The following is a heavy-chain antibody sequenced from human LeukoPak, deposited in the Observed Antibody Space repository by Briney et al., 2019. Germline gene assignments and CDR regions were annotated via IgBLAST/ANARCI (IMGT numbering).Heavy chain of an antibody. J-gene: IGHJ4*02. CDR1: GYTFTSYG. CDR3: AREPSGLLFDY. D-gene: IGHD6-25*01. V-gene: IGHV1-18*01. CDR2: ISPYNDNT. Sequence: ASVKVSCKASGYTFTSYGISWVRQAPGQGLEWMGWISPYNDNTNYAKKFQGRVTLTTDTSTSTAYMELRGLTSDDTAVYYCAREPSGLLFDYWGLGTLVTVSS.